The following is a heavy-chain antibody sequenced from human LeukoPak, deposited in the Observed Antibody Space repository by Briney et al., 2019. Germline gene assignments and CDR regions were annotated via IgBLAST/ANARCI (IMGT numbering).Heavy chain of an antibody. Sequence: GGSLRLSCAASGFTFSSYGMHWDRQAPGKGLEWVAVISYDGSNKYYADSVKGRFTISRDNSKNTLYLQMNSLRAEDTAVYYCAKDISSSGWYPRWFDPWGQGTLVTVSS. CDR1: GFTFSSYG. CDR3: AKDISSSGWYPRWFDP. V-gene: IGHV3-30*18. CDR2: ISYDGSNK. J-gene: IGHJ5*02. D-gene: IGHD6-19*01.